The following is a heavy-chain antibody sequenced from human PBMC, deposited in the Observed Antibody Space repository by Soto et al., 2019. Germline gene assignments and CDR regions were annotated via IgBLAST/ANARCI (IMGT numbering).Heavy chain of an antibody. CDR2: IRNSGSTV. V-gene: IGHV3-11*01. Sequence: QVQLVESGGGLVKPGGSLKLSCAASGFTFSGYYMSWIRQAPGKGLEWVSYIRNSGSTVYYADSVKGRFTISRDNDKNYPHLQMISRRGVDTAVYYCARRVAGGTHFDYWGQGTLVTVSS. D-gene: IGHD2-15*01. CDR3: ARRVAGGTHFDY. CDR1: GFTFSGYY. J-gene: IGHJ4*02.